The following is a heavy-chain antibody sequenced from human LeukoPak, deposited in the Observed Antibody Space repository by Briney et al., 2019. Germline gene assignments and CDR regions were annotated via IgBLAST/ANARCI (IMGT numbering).Heavy chain of an antibody. J-gene: IGHJ6*02. CDR3: ARGLGYCSGGSCEPTLDV. V-gene: IGHV4-4*07. CDR2: IYTSGST. Sequence: ASETLSLTCTVSGGSISSYYWSWIRQPAGKGLEWIGRIYTSGSTNYNPSLKSRVTMSVDTSKNQFSLKLSSVTAADTAVYYCARGLGYCSGGSCEPTLDVWGQGTTVTVSS. CDR1: GGSISSYY. D-gene: IGHD2-15*01.